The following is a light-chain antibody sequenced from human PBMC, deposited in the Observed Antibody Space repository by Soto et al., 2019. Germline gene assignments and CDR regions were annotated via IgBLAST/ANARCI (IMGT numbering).Light chain of an antibody. CDR2: AAS. CDR1: QSISSY. J-gene: IGKJ2*01. CDR3: QQSYSTLLLT. V-gene: IGKV1-39*01. Sequence: DIQMTQSPPSLSASVGDRVTITCRASQSISSYLNWYQQKPGKAPKLLIYAASSLQSGVPSRFSGSGSGTDFTLTISSLQPEDFATYYCQQSYSTLLLTFGQGTKLEIK.